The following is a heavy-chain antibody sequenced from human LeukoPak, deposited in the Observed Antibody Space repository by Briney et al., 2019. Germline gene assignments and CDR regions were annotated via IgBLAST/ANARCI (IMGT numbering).Heavy chain of an antibody. J-gene: IGHJ3*01. CDR2: ITSGGRDI. V-gene: IGHV3-21*01. CDR3: ARDSHLMIAVTMGNSAFDL. D-gene: IGHD3-22*01. Sequence: GESLRLSCAASGFTFSSYTMHWVRQAPGKGLEWVSSITSGGRDISQADSLKGRFSISRDNGQNSLYLHMNNLRAEDTAVYFCARDSHLMIAVTMGNSAFDLWGQGTMVTVSS. CDR1: GFTFSSYT.